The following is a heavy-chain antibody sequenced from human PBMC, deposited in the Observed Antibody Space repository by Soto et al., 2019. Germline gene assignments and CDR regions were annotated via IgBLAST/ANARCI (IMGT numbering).Heavy chain of an antibody. J-gene: IGHJ6*02. V-gene: IGHV4-34*01. Sequence: LSETLSLTCAAYGGSFSGYDWNWIRQPPGKGLEWIGEINHGGNTNYNPSLKSRITISIDTSKNQFFLKLHSVTAADTAVYYCARGRAGNYFYYGLDVWGQGTTVTVSS. CDR3: ARGRAGNYFYYGLDV. CDR1: GGSFSGYD. CDR2: INHGGNT.